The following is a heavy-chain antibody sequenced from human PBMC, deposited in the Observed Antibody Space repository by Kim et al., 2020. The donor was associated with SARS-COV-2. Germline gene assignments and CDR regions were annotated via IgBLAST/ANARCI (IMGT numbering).Heavy chain of an antibody. Sequence: GGSLRLSCAASGFTFSSYAMHWVRQAPGKGLEWVAVISYDGSNKYYADSVKGRFTISRDNSKNTLYLQMNSLRAEDTAVYYCARRGEDCSGGSCPYYFDYWGQGTLVTVSS. CDR1: GFTFSSYA. CDR2: ISYDGSNK. V-gene: IGHV3-30*04. CDR3: ARRGEDCSGGSCPYYFDY. D-gene: IGHD2-15*01. J-gene: IGHJ4*02.